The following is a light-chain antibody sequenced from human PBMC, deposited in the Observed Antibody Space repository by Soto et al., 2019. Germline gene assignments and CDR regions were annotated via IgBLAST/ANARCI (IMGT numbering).Light chain of an antibody. CDR3: QQYNDGPRT. CDR2: GAS. V-gene: IGKV3-15*01. CDR1: PSVRSH. Sequence: VITLSPATVSVSLAARPTLSRIASPSVRSHLAWYQQKPGQAPSLLIYGASGRATGVPARFSGSESGTDFTLTISRLEPEDVAIYFCQQYNDGPRTFGGGTKVEIK. J-gene: IGKJ4*01.